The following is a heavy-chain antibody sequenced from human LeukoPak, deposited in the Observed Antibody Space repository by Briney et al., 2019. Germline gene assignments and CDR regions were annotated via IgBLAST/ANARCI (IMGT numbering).Heavy chain of an antibody. CDR1: GFTFSTYN. J-gene: IGHJ4*02. CDR3: ARDFLTGYFDY. Sequence: TGGSLGLSCAASGFTFSTYNMNWVRQAPGKGLEWVSYISSSGSTKYYADSVKGRFTISRDNVKNSLFLQMNSLSDEDTAVYYCARDFLTGYFDYWGQGTLVTVSS. CDR2: ISSSGSTK. V-gene: IGHV3-48*02. D-gene: IGHD3-9*01.